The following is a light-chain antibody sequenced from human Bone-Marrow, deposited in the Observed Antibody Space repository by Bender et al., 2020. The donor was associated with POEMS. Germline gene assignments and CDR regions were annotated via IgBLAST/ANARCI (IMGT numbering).Light chain of an antibody. CDR3: VAWDASLNGWV. CDR2: TNN. Sequence: SVLTQPPSASGPPGQRVTISCSGSGSNIGGYPVNWYQQLPGTAPRLLIYTNNERPSGVPDRFSGSKSGTSASLAITGLQSDDEAIYFCVAWDASLNGWVFGGGTKLTVL. V-gene: IGLV1-44*01. CDR1: GSNIGGYP. J-gene: IGLJ3*02.